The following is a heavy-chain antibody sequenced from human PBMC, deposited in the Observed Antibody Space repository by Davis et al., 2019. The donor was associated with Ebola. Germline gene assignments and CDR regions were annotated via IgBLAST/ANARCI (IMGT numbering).Heavy chain of an antibody. CDR2: SSTSNGNT. Sequence: ASVKVSCKASGYKFIDYGISWVRQAPGQGLEWVGWSSTSNGNTHYAKKLQDRVIMTTDTSTTTAYMELRSLRSDATAVYFCVRDFWSGHTVYWGQGTLITVPS. CDR1: GYKFIDYG. J-gene: IGHJ4*02. CDR3: VRDFWSGHTVY. V-gene: IGHV1-18*01. D-gene: IGHD3-3*01.